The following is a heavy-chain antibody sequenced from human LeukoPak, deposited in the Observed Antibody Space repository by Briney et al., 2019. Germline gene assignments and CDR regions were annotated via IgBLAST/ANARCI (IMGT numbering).Heavy chain of an antibody. CDR3: ASPDSSGYYLSFDY. Sequence: WGSLRLSCAASGFTFSDYYMSWIRQAPGKGLEWVSYISSSGSTIYYADSVKGRFTISRDNAKNTLYLQMNSLRAEDTAVYYCASPDSSGYYLSFDYWGQGTLVTVSS. V-gene: IGHV3-11*04. CDR1: GFTFSDYY. CDR2: ISSSGSTI. J-gene: IGHJ4*02. D-gene: IGHD3-22*01.